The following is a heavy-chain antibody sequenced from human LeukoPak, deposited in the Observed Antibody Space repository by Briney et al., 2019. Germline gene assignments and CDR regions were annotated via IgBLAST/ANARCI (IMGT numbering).Heavy chain of an antibody. V-gene: IGHV1-2*02. J-gene: IGHJ4*02. CDR3: ARDLGWSSSH. Sequence: SVNLSCKASGYTFTGDYINWVRLAPGQGLEWIGWINPTGGTTYAQRFQDRVSMTRDTSINTAYMELRGLRSDDTAVYYCARDLGWSSSHWGQGTLVTVSS. D-gene: IGHD6-6*01. CDR2: INPTGGT. CDR1: GYTFTGDY.